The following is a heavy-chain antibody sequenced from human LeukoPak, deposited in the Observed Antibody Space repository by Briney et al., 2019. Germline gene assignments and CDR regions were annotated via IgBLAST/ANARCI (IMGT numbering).Heavy chain of an antibody. CDR2: ISSSSSTM. J-gene: IGHJ4*02. Sequence: AGESLRLSCAASGFTFTTYSMNWVRQAPGKGLEWVSYISSSSSTMFYADSVKGRFTISRDNAKDSLYLQMNSLRDEDTAVYYCATYGVTSGYYYFDYWGQGTLVTVSS. CDR1: GFTFTTYS. D-gene: IGHD3-22*01. V-gene: IGHV3-48*02. CDR3: ATYGVTSGYYYFDY.